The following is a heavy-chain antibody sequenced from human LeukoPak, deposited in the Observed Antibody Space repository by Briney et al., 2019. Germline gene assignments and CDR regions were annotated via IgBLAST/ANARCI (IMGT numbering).Heavy chain of an antibody. D-gene: IGHD4-17*01. Sequence: SETLSLTCTVSGGSISSYYWSWIRQPPGKGLEWIGYIYYRGSTNYNPSLKSRVTISVDTSKNQFSLKLSSVTAADTAVYYCARHGDYGFYFDYWGQGTLVTVSS. CDR2: IYYRGST. CDR1: GGSISSYY. J-gene: IGHJ4*02. CDR3: ARHGDYGFYFDY. V-gene: IGHV4-59*08.